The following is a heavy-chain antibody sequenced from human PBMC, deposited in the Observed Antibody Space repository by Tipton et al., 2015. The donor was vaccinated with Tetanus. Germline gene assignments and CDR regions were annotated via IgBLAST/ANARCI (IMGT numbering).Heavy chain of an antibody. Sequence: LRLSCTVSGGSMRNYYWNWIRQSPGKGLEWLGNIYYSGDTDYNPSLQSRATISLDTAKKRFSLRLRSMTAADTAVYYCARSHVFRLTLFGEEIPRSGRFDPWGQGTLVTVSS. CDR2: IYYSGDT. CDR3: ARSHVFRLTLFGEEIPRSGRFDP. D-gene: IGHD3-3*01. J-gene: IGHJ5*02. V-gene: IGHV4-59*01. CDR1: GGSMRNYY.